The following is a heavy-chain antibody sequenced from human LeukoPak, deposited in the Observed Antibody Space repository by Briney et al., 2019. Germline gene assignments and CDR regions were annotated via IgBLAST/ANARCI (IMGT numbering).Heavy chain of an antibody. CDR3: TSGETVAIRNDVSDI. Sequence: PGGSLRLSCAASGLTFSDSAIHWVRQASGKGLEWVGRIRSKGDGHATAYAASVQGRFALSRDDSKNTAYLQMNSLETDDTAVYYCTSGETVAIRNDVSDIWGQGTMVTVSS. CDR2: IRSKGDGHAT. J-gene: IGHJ3*02. V-gene: IGHV3-73*01. D-gene: IGHD4-23*01. CDR1: GLTFSDSA.